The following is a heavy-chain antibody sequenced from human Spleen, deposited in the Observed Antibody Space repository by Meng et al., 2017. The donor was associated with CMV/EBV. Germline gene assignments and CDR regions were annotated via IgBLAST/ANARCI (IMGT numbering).Heavy chain of an antibody. CDR2: VYESGNT. CDR3: ARGEYCSNSDCYLYYFYGMDV. Sequence: GSLRLSCTVSGGSISSSLYYWGWIRQPPGKGLEWIGSVYESGNTHSNPSLESRLTMSIDTSTNQFSLTLSSVTAADTAVYYCARGEYCSNSDCYLYYFYGMDVWGQGTTVTVSS. V-gene: IGHV4-39*07. D-gene: IGHD2-2*01. J-gene: IGHJ6*02. CDR1: GGSISSSLYY.